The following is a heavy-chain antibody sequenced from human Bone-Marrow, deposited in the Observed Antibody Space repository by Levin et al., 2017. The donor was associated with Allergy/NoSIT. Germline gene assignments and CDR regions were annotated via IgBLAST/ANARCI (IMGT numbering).Heavy chain of an antibody. D-gene: IGHD3-9*01. CDR3: AKSSNILTGYYLTSGFDH. V-gene: IGHV3-30*18. Sequence: GGSLRLSCAASGFTFSTSGMNWVRQAPGKGLEWVAVISYDGSNKYYADSVKGRFTISRDNSINTLHLEMNSLRAEDTAVYYCAKSSNILTGYYLTSGFDHWGQGTLVTVSS. CDR1: GFTFSTSG. CDR2: ISYDGSNK. J-gene: IGHJ4*02.